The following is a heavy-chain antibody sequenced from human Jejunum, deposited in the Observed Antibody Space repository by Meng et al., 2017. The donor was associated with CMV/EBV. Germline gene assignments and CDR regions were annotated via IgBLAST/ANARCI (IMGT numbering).Heavy chain of an antibody. CDR2: ISSSGGST. D-gene: IGHD4-23*01. CDR1: GFTFSNYV. V-gene: IGHV3-23*01. J-gene: IGHJ4*02. CDR3: AKDGGTYSGGFDY. Sequence: ASGFTFSNYVMSWVRQAPGKGLGWFSSISSSGGSTYYATSVKGRFTISRHSFKNTLYLQMNSLRAEDTAVYYCAKDGGTYSGGFDYWGQGTLVTVSS.